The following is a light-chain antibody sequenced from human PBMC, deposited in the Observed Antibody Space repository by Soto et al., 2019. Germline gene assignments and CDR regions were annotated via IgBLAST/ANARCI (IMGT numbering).Light chain of an antibody. V-gene: IGLV2-23*01. CDR2: EDT. J-gene: IGLJ2*01. CDR3: SSYAGSITYVL. Sequence: QSALTQPASVSGSPGQSITISCTGTSSDVGSYDLVSWYQQHPGKAPKLMIYEDTKRPLGVSNRFSASKSGYTASLTISGLQAEDEADYYCSSYAGSITYVLFGGETKLTVL. CDR1: SSDVGSYDL.